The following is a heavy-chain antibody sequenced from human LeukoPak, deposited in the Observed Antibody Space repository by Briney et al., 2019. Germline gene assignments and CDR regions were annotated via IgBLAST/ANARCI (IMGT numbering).Heavy chain of an antibody. J-gene: IGHJ4*02. Sequence: SETLSLTCTVSGGSISSDAYYWGWIRQPPGKGLEWIGTIYYTGSTYYNPSLKSRVTISLDTSKNQFSLKLSSVTAADTAVYYCARDSEMPTINYWGQGTLVTVSS. CDR1: GGSISSDAYY. CDR3: ARDSEMPTINY. V-gene: IGHV4-39*07. CDR2: IYYTGST. D-gene: IGHD5-24*01.